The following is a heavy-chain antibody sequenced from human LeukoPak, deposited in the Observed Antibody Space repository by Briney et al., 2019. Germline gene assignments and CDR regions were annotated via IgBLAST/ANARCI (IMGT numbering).Heavy chain of an antibody. V-gene: IGHV3-30*18. J-gene: IGHJ4*02. CDR1: GFTFSRYW. CDR2: ISYDGSSK. CDR3: AKDVRIAVTWFDY. Sequence: GGSLRLSCADSGFTFSRYWMHWVRQTPGKGLEWVAVISYDGSSKYYADSVKGRFTISRDNSKNTLYLQMNSLRAEDTAVYYCAKDVRIAVTWFDYWGQGTLVTVSS. D-gene: IGHD6-19*01.